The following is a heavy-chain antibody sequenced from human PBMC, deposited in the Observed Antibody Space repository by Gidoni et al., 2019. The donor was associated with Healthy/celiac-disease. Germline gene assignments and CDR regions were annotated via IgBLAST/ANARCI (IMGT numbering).Heavy chain of an antibody. D-gene: IGHD2-2*01. CDR2: INHSGST. V-gene: IGHV4-34*01. J-gene: IGHJ6*02. CDR3: ARGKIGYCSSTSCLRGAYYYGMDV. Sequence: DGLEWIGEINHSGSTNYNPSLKSRVTISVDTSKNQFSLKLSSVTAADTAVYYCARGKIGYCSSTSCLRGAYYYGMDVWGQGTTVTVSS.